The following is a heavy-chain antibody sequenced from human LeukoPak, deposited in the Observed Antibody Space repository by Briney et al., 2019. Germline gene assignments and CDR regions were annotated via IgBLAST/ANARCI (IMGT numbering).Heavy chain of an antibody. Sequence: PSETLSLTCAVYGGSFSVYHWTWVRQAPGKGLEWIGEINHSGGTNYNPSLKSRVTISVDTSKNQFSLKLSSVTAADTAVYYCARGLYPDILGRHFDYWGRGTLVTVSS. CDR1: GGSFSVYH. V-gene: IGHV4-34*01. J-gene: IGHJ4*02. D-gene: IGHD5-12*01. CDR3: ARGLYPDILGRHFDY. CDR2: INHSGGT.